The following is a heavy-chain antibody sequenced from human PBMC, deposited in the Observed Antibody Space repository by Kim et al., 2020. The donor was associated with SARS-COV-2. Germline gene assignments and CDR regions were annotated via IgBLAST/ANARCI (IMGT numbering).Heavy chain of an antibody. Sequence: KSRVTISVDRSKNQFSLKLSSVTAADTAVYYCAGGPYYYDSSGYNNQFDYWGQGTLVTVSS. V-gene: IGHV4-30-2*01. D-gene: IGHD3-22*01. J-gene: IGHJ4*02. CDR3: AGGPYYYDSSGYNNQFDY.